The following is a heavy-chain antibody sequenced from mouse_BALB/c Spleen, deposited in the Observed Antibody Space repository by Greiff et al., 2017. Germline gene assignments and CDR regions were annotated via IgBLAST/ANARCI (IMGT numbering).Heavy chain of an antibody. D-gene: IGHD2-3*01. Sequence: EVKLMESGGGLVKPGGSLKLSCAASGFTFSSYAMSWVRQTPEKRLEWVASISSGGSTYYPDSVKGRFTISRDNARNILYLQMSSLRSEDTAMYYCARGLFYDPYWYFDVWGAGTTVTVSS. J-gene: IGHJ1*01. CDR3: ARGLFYDPYWYFDV. V-gene: IGHV5-6-5*01. CDR2: ISSGGST. CDR1: GFTFSSYA.